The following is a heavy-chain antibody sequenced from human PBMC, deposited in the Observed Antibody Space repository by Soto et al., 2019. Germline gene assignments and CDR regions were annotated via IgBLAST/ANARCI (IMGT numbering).Heavy chain of an antibody. CDR2: IDPSDSYT. D-gene: IGHD3-10*01. V-gene: IGHV5-10-1*01. Sequence: PGESLKISCKGSGYSFTSYWISWVRQMPGKGLEWMGRIDPSDSYTNYSPSFQGHVTISADKSISTAYLQWSSLKASDTAMYYCARLPPQLLWFGELSPNWFDPWGQGTRGTVSS. CDR3: ARLPPQLLWFGELSPNWFDP. J-gene: IGHJ5*02. CDR1: GYSFTSYW.